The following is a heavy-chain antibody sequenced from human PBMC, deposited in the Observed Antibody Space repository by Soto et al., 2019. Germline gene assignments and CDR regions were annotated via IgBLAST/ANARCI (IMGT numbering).Heavy chain of an antibody. V-gene: IGHV3-33*01. J-gene: IGHJ4*02. Sequence: QVQLVESGGGVVQPGRSLRLSCAASGFTFSNYGMHWVRQAPGKGLEWVAVIWYDGSNKYYADSVKGRFTISRDSSKNTLYRQMTTLRAEYPAVYYCARTPKSPPSYFDYGGKGPLVTFPS. CDR3: ARTPKSPPSYFDY. CDR1: GFTFSNYG. CDR2: IWYDGSNK.